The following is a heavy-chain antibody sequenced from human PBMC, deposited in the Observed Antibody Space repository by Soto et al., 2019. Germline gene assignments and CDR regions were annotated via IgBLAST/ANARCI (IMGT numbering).Heavy chain of an antibody. J-gene: IGHJ6*02. CDR2: IYHSGST. V-gene: IGHV4-4*02. Sequence: QVQLQESGPGLVKPSGTLSLTCAVSGGCISSSNWWSWVRQPPGKGLEWIGEIYHSGSTNYNPSLKSRVTISVDKSTNQFSLKLSSVTAADTAVYYCARVVGGYYYCMDVWGQGTTVTVSS. D-gene: IGHD2-2*01. CDR1: GGCISSSNW. CDR3: ARVVGGYYYCMDV.